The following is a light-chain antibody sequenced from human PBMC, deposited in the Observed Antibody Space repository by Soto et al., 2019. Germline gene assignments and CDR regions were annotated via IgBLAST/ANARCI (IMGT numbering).Light chain of an antibody. CDR3: QQYSSSPAT. J-gene: IGKJ1*01. CDR2: AAS. CDR1: QSVSSN. Sequence: EIVMTQSPATLSVSPGERATLSCRASQSVSSNVAWYQQKPGQAPRLLIYAASTRATGIPARFSGSGSGTDFTLTISRLEPEDFAVYSCQQYSSSPATFGQGTKVDI. V-gene: IGKV3-15*01.